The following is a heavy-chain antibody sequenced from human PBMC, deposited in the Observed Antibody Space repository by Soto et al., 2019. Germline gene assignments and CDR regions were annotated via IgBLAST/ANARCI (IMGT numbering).Heavy chain of an antibody. CDR1: GYTFTSYG. CDR3: ARGRYYYGQASYYNAAFDS. CDR2: ISAYNGNT. J-gene: IGHJ3*02. D-gene: IGHD3-10*01. V-gene: IGHV1-18*01. Sequence: ASVKVSCKASGYTFTSYGISWVRQAPGQGLEWMGWISAYNGNTNYAQKLQGRVTMTTDTSTSTAYMELRSLRSDDTAVYYCARGRYYYGQASYYNAAFDSWGQVTMVTVSS.